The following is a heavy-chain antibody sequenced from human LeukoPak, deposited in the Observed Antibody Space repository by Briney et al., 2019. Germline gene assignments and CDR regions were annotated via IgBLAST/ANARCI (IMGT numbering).Heavy chain of an antibody. CDR3: AREVLSMVRGVIPKEAWGWFDP. D-gene: IGHD3-10*01. CDR1: GGSVSDYY. CDR2: IYTSGST. J-gene: IGHJ5*02. Sequence: SETLSLTCAVSGGSVSDYYWSWIRQSPGKGLEWIGRIYTSGSTNYNPSLKSRVTISVDTSKNQFSLKLRSVTAADTAVYYCAREVLSMVRGVIPKEAWGWFDPWGQGTLVTVSS. V-gene: IGHV4-4*08.